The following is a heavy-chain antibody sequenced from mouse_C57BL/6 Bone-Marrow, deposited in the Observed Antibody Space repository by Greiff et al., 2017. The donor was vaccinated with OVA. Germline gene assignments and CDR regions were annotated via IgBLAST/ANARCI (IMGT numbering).Heavy chain of an antibody. CDR3: ASPYYYGSRDWYFDV. Sequence: VKLMESGPGLVQPSQSLSITCTVSGFSLTSYGVHWVRQSPGKGLEWLGVIWSGGSTDYNAAFISRLSISKDNSKSQVFFKMNSLQADDTAIYYCASPYYYGSRDWYFDVWGTGTTVTVSS. V-gene: IGHV2-2*01. D-gene: IGHD1-1*01. J-gene: IGHJ1*03. CDR2: IWSGGST. CDR1: GFSLTSYG.